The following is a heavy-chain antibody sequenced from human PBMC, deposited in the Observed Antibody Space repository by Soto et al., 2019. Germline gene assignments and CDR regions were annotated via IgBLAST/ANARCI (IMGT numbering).Heavy chain of an antibody. CDR3: AEYEPVIQPRPYCAN. Sequence: EVQLLESGGDLIQPGGSLRLSCAASGFTFSSYAMSWVRQAPGRGLEWVSAISSSGGSTFYADSVKGRFTISRDNFRNTGLIPENSVRSDDAVKYFCAEYEPVIQPRPYCANGGQGSPVTVTS. J-gene: IGHJ4*02. CDR1: GFTFSSYA. V-gene: IGHV3-23*01. CDR2: ISSSGGST. D-gene: IGHD2-21*01.